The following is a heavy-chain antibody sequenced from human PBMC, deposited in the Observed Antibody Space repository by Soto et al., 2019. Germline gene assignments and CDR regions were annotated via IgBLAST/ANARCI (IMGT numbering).Heavy chain of an antibody. J-gene: IGHJ4*02. D-gene: IGHD6-19*01. CDR1: GFTFSSYA. CDR3: AQADRIAVAGTAY. V-gene: IGHV3-23*01. Sequence: LRLSCAASGFTFSSYAMSWVRQAPGKGLEWVSAISGSGGSTYYADSVKGRFTISRDNSKNTLYLQMNSLRAEDTAVYYCAQADRIAVAGTAYWGQGTLVTVSS. CDR2: ISGSGGST.